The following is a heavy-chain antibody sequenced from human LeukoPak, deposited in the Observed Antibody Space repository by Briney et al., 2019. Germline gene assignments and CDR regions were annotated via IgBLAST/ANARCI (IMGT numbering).Heavy chain of an antibody. D-gene: IGHD1-26*01. CDR1: GGSLSSGSYY. V-gene: IGHV4-61*02. CDR2: IYTSGST. Sequence: SGTLSPPFPVSGGSLSSGSYYWGWVRAPPGEGVEGIGGIYTSGSTNYNPSLKSRVTISVDTSKNQFSLKLSSVTAADTAVYYCARGDSGSYYLDYYYMDVWGKGTTVTISS. CDR3: ARGDSGSYYLDYYYMDV. J-gene: IGHJ6*03.